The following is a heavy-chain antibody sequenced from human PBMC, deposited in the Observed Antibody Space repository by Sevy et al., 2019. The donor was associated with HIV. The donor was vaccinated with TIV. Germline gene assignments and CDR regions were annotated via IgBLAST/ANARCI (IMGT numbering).Heavy chain of an antibody. J-gene: IGHJ6*03. V-gene: IGHV3-30-3*01. D-gene: IGHD3-10*01. CDR3: ARDLPPGDYYYMDV. CDR2: ISYDGSNK. Sequence: GGSLRLSCAASGFTFSSYAMHWVRQAPGKGLEWVAVISYDGSNKYYADSVKGRFTISRDNSKNTLYLQMNSLRAEDTAVYYCARDLPPGDYYYMDVWGKRTTVTVSS. CDR1: GFTFSSYA.